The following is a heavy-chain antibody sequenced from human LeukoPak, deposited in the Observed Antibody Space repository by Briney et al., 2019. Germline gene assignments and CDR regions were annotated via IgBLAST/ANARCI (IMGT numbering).Heavy chain of an antibody. D-gene: IGHD3-10*01. CDR2: VNPNSGGT. J-gene: IGHJ4*02. CDR1: GYTFTGYY. CDR3: ARARRLLWFGEIFDY. Sequence: ASLKVSCKASGYTFTGYYMHWVRQAPGQGLEWMGWVNPNSGGTNYAQKFQGRVTMTRDTSISTAYMELSRLRSDDTAVYYCARARRLLWFGEIFDYWGQGTLVTVSS. V-gene: IGHV1-2*02.